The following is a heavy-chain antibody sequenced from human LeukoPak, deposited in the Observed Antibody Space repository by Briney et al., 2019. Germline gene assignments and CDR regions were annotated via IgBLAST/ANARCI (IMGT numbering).Heavy chain of an antibody. CDR3: AREISGVDSGSYYFAFDI. CDR1: GGSISSYY. J-gene: IGHJ3*02. D-gene: IGHD1-26*01. Sequence: PSETLSLTCTVSGGSISSYYWSWIRQPPGKGLEWIGNIYYSGSTNYNPSLKSRVTISVDTSKNQFSLKLSSVTAADTAVYYCAREISGVDSGSYYFAFDIWGQGTMVTVSS. V-gene: IGHV4-59*01. CDR2: IYYSGST.